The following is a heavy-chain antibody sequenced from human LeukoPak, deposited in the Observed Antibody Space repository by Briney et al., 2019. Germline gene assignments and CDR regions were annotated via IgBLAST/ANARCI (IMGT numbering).Heavy chain of an antibody. J-gene: IGHJ4*02. CDR1: GGSISSSDFP. D-gene: IGHD6-19*01. V-gene: IGHV4-30-2*01. CDR2: IFHTGHT. CDR3: ARDLAMAGRDLDY. Sequence: SETLSLTCAVSGGSISSSDFPWSWIRQPPGKGLEWIGYIFHTGHTSYNPSLKSRVTISVDMSKNQLSLRLTSVTAADTAVYYCARDLAMAGRDLDYWGQGTLVTVSS.